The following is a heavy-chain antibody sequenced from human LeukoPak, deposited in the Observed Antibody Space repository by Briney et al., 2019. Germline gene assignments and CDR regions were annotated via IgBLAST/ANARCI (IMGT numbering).Heavy chain of an antibody. CDR1: GGSISSSSYY. J-gene: IGHJ2*01. V-gene: IGHV4-39*07. Sequence: SETLSLTCTVSGGSISSSSYYWGWIRQPPGKGLEWIGSIYYSGSTYYNPSLKSRVTISVDTSKNQFSLKLSSVTAADTAVYYCARDPGIAAANWYFDLWGRGTLVTVSS. CDR3: ARDPGIAAANWYFDL. D-gene: IGHD6-13*01. CDR2: IYYSGST.